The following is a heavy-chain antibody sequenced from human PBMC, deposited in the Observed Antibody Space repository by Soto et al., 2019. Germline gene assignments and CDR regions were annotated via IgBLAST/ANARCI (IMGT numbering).Heavy chain of an antibody. CDR2: LSYSGST. CDR1: GGSIITTNSF. CDR3: ASQVYFYYYMDV. Sequence: SETLSHACTVSGGSIITTNSFLGWIRQPPGKGLEWIGTLSYSGSTDYSPSLKSRATISVDTSKNQFSLRLTSVTAADTAVYYCASQVYFYYYMDVWGKGTTVTVSS. V-gene: IGHV4-39*01. J-gene: IGHJ6*03.